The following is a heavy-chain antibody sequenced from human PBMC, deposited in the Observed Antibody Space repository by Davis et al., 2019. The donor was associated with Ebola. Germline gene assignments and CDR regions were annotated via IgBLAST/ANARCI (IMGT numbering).Heavy chain of an antibody. CDR2: TYYSSEWYN. CDR3: ARGWLRGGMDV. Sequence: PSETLSLTCAISGDSVSSGGWNWIRQSPSRGLEWLGRTYYSSEWYNDYAVSVKSRITINQDTSKNQFSLQLKSVTAEDTALYYCARGWLRGGMDVWGEGTTVIVSS. V-gene: IGHV6-1*01. CDR1: GDSVSSGG. J-gene: IGHJ6*04. D-gene: IGHD5-18*01.